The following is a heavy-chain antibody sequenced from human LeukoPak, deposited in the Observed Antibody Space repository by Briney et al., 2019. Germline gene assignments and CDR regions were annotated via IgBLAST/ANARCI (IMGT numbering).Heavy chain of an antibody. CDR2: IYYSGST. CDR3: ARHALMTGYHGHGSRDY. D-gene: IGHD3-9*01. J-gene: IGHJ4*02. CDR1: GGSISSSSYY. Sequence: PSETLSLTCTVSGGSISSSSYYWGWIRQPPGKGLEWIGSIYYSGSTYYNPSLKSRVTISVDTSKNQFSLKLSSVTAADTAVYYCARHALMTGYHGHGSRDYWGQGTLVTVSS. V-gene: IGHV4-39*01.